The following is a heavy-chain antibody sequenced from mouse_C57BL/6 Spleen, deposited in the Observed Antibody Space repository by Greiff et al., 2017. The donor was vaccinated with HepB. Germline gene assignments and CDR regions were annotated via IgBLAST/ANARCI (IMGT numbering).Heavy chain of an antibody. CDR1: GYTFTSYW. D-gene: IGHD2-4*01. J-gene: IGHJ3*01. V-gene: IGHV1-59*01. CDR3: ARYYDYDGGTWFAY. CDR2: IDPSDSYT. Sequence: VQLQQPGAELVRPGTSVKLSCKASGYTFTSYWMHWVKQRPGQGLEWIGVIDPSDSYTNYNQKFKGKATLTVDTSSSTAYMQLSSLTSEDSAVYYCARYYDYDGGTWFAYWGQGTLVTVSA.